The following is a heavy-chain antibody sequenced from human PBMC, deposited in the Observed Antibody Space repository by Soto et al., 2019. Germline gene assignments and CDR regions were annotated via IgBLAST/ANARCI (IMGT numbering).Heavy chain of an antibody. CDR3: ARDEVVVVPAAPPYGMDV. CDR2: IWYDGSNK. J-gene: IGHJ6*02. Sequence: PGGSLRLSCAASGFTFSRHAMHWVRQAPGKGLEWVAVIWYDGSNKYYADSVKGRFTISRDNSKNTLYLQMNSLRAEDTAVYYCARDEVVVVPAAPPYGMDVWGQGTTVTVSS. V-gene: IGHV3-30*04. D-gene: IGHD2-2*01. CDR1: GFTFSRHA.